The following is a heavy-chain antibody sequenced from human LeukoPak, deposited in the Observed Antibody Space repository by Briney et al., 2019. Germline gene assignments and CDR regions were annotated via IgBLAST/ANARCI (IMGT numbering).Heavy chain of an antibody. D-gene: IGHD2-2*01. Sequence: PGGSLRLSCAASGFTFSNAGMSWVRQAPGKGLEWVGRIKSKTDGGTTDYAAPVKGRFTISRDDSKNTLYLQMNSLKTEDTAVYYCTTDPVVVVPAAIPFDIWGQGTMVTVSS. CDR3: TTDPVVVVPAAIPFDI. CDR2: IKSKTDGGTT. J-gene: IGHJ3*02. V-gene: IGHV3-15*01. CDR1: GFTFSNAG.